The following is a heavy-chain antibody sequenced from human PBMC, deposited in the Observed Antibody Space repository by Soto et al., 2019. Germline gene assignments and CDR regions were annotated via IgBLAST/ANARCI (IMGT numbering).Heavy chain of an antibody. D-gene: IGHD5-12*01. Sequence: GGSLRLSCAASGFTFSIYAMSWVRQAPGKGLEWVSAISGSGGSTYYADSVKGRFTISRDNSKNTLYLQMNSLRAEDTAVYYCAKGEVYSGYDESGQWGQGTLVTVSS. V-gene: IGHV3-23*01. CDR2: ISGSGGST. CDR3: AKGEVYSGYDESGQ. J-gene: IGHJ4*02. CDR1: GFTFSIYA.